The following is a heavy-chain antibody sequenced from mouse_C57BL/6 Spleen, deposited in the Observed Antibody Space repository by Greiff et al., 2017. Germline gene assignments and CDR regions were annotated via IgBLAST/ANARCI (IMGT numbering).Heavy chain of an antibody. D-gene: IGHD2-3*01. Sequence: QVQLQQSGAELARPGASVKMSCKASGYTFTSYTMHWVKQRPGQGLEWIGYINPSSGYTKYNQKFKDKATLTADKSSSTAYMQLSSLTSEDSAVYYGARDGNPTQGFAYWGQGTLVTVSA. CDR3: ARDGNPTQGFAY. CDR2: INPSSGYT. V-gene: IGHV1-4*01. J-gene: IGHJ3*01. CDR1: GYTFTSYT.